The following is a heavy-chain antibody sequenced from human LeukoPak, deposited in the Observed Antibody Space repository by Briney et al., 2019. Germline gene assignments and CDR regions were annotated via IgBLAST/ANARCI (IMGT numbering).Heavy chain of an antibody. Sequence: GGSLRLSCAASGFTFSSYAMHWVRQAPGKGLEWVAVISYDGSNKYYADSVEGRFTISRDNSKNTLYLQMNSLRAEDTAVYYCAKGGGWSPAVLFDYWGQGTLVTVSS. CDR1: GFTFSSYA. CDR2: ISYDGSNK. CDR3: AKGGGWSPAVLFDY. D-gene: IGHD6-19*01. J-gene: IGHJ4*02. V-gene: IGHV3-30-3*01.